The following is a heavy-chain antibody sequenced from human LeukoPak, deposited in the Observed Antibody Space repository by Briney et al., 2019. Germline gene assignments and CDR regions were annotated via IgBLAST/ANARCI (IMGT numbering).Heavy chain of an antibody. CDR1: GGSVSSSSYY. CDR3: ARGIRGYSYGSPPTYYFDY. V-gene: IGHV4-39*07. Sequence: PSETLSLTCTVSGGSVSSSSYYWGWIRQPPGKGLERIGSIYYSGSTYYNPSLKSRVTISVDTSKNQFSLKLSSVTAADTAVYYCARGIRGYSYGSPPTYYFDYWGQGTLVTVSS. CDR2: IYYSGST. D-gene: IGHD5-18*01. J-gene: IGHJ4*02.